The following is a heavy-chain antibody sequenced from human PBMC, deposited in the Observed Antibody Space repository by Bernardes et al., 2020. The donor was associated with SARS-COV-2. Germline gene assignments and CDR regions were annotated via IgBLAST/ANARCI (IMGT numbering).Heavy chain of an antibody. CDR2: ISGSSGTI. CDR1: GYTFNSYS. Sequence: GGSLRLSCAASGYTFNSYSMNWVRQAPGKGLEWLSYISGSSGTIFYADSVKGRFTISRDNGKKSLYLQMNSLGPEDTAVYYCAKRKQIFHLSEWDVGMDVWGQGTTVTVS. D-gene: IGHD1-26*01. CDR3: AKRKQIFHLSEWDVGMDV. V-gene: IGHV3-48*01. J-gene: IGHJ6*02.